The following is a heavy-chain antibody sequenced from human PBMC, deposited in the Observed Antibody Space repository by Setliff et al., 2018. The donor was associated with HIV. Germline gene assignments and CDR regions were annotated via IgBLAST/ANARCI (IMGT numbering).Heavy chain of an antibody. Sequence: PSETLSLTCAVSGVTFSSNNYYWGWIRQPPGKGLEWIGTVFYSGSTSYSPPLKSRVTISVDASKNQFSLKLKSVTAADTAVYYCARGRGTTAGWGQGTLVTVSS. CDR2: VFYSGST. CDR3: ARGRGTTAG. J-gene: IGHJ4*02. V-gene: IGHV4-39*07. CDR1: GVTFSSNNYY. D-gene: IGHD3-16*01.